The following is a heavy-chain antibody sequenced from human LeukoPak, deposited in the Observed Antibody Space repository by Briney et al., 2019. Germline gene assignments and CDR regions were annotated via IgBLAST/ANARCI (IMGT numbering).Heavy chain of an antibody. CDR3: ARVLGSSSWYDRSIDY. V-gene: IGHV4-4*02. CDR2: IHHGGST. CDR1: GGSISSGYW. J-gene: IGHJ4*02. D-gene: IGHD6-13*01. Sequence: SGTLSLTCDVSGGSISSGYWWSWVRQPPGKGLEWIGEIHHGGSTNYNPSLKSRVTISVDTSKNQFSLKLSSVTAADTAVYYCARVLGSSSWYDRSIDYWGQGTLVTVSS.